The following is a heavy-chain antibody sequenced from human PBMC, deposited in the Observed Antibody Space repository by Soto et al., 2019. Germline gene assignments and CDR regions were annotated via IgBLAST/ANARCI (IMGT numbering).Heavy chain of an antibody. Sequence: PSETLSLTCAVYGGSFSGYYWSWIRQPPGKGLEWIGEINHSGSTNYNPSIKSRVTISVDTSKNQFSLKLSSVTAADTAVYYCARVGGFHYGSGSYYYYYYMDVWGKGTTVTVSS. J-gene: IGHJ6*03. CDR3: ARVGGFHYGSGSYYYYYYMDV. V-gene: IGHV4-34*01. CDR2: INHSGST. D-gene: IGHD3-10*01. CDR1: GGSFSGYY.